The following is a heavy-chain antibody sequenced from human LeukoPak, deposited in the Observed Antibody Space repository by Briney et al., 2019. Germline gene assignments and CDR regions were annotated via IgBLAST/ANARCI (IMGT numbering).Heavy chain of an antibody. CDR1: GFTFSSYA. V-gene: IGHV3-23*01. Sequence: GGSLRLSCAASGFTFSSYAMSWVRQAPGKGLEWVSAISGSGGSTYYADSVKGRFTISRDNSKNTLYLQMNSLRAEDTAVYYCAKGDGSGSYYRNWFDPWGQGTLVTVSS. CDR3: AKGDGSGSYYRNWFDP. J-gene: IGHJ5*02. CDR2: ISGSGGST. D-gene: IGHD3-10*01.